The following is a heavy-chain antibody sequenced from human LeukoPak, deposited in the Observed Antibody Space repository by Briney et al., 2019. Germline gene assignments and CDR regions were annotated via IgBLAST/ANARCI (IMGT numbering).Heavy chain of an antibody. V-gene: IGHV3-21*01. CDR3: AISRGAFDI. J-gene: IGHJ3*02. CDR2: ISSSRSYI. Sequence: GGSLRLSCAASGFTFSSYSMNWVRQAPGKGREWVSSISSSRSYIYYADSVKGRFTISRDNAKNSLYLQMNSLRAEDTAVYYCAISRGAFDIWAKGQWSPSLQ. D-gene: IGHD3-10*01. CDR1: GFTFSSYS.